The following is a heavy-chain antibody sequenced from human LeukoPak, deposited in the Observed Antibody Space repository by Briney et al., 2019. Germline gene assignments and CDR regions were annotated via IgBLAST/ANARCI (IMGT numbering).Heavy chain of an antibody. Sequence: AETLSLTCTLCVHFISSSSYDWGWVRQPPGKGLEGIESICYSGCTYYNPTVKSRVTISVDTSKNQFSLKLTSVTAEDTAVYYCARGTKIGYCSIISGWALFDPWGQGTLVTVSS. V-gene: IGHV4-39*07. CDR1: VHFISSSSYD. CDR3: ARGTKIGYCSIISGWALFDP. CDR2: ICYSGCT. D-gene: IGHD2-2*01. J-gene: IGHJ5*02.